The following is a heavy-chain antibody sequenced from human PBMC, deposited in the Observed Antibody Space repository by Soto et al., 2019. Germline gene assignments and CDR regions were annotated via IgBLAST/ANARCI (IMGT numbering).Heavy chain of an antibody. Sequence: QLLLVQSGGGVVQPGKSLRLSCAASGFTFRSHAMHWVRQAPGKGLEWVGIIWNDGTNSLYAASVKGRFTISRDNSKNTLSLHMNSLTAEDTAVYFCERGETGSHYWAMDFWGQGALVIVSS. CDR2: IWNDGTNS. J-gene: IGHJ4*02. V-gene: IGHV3-33*01. CDR3: ERGETGSHYWAMDF. D-gene: IGHD1-26*01. CDR1: GFTFRSHA.